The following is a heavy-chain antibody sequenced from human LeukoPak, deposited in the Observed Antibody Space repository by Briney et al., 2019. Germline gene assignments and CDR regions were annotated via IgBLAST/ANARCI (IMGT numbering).Heavy chain of an antibody. J-gene: IGHJ3*02. Sequence: PGGSLRLSCAASGFTFSSYGMHWVRQAPGKGLEWVAFIRYDGSNKYYADSVKGRFTISRDNSKNTLYLQMNSLRAEDTAVYYCAKGTYYYDSEDAFDIWGQGTMVTVSS. CDR3: AKGTYYYDSEDAFDI. CDR1: GFTFSSYG. CDR2: IRYDGSNK. D-gene: IGHD3-22*01. V-gene: IGHV3-30*02.